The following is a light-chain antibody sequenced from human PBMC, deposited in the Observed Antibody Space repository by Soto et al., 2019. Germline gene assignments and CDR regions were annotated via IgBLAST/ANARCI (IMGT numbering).Light chain of an antibody. CDR2: DAS. J-gene: IGKJ1*01. V-gene: IGKV1-5*01. CDR3: QQYTSYSWT. CDR1: QSINSW. Sequence: DIQMTQSPSTLSASLGDRVTITCLASQSINSWLAWYQQKPGKAPQILIYDASTLKSGVPSRFSASGSGTEFTLIISSLQPDDFATYYCQQYTSYSWTFGQGTKVDIK.